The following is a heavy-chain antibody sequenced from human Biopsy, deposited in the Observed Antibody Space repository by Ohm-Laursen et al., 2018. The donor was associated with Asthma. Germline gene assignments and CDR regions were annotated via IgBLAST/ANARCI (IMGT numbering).Heavy chain of an antibody. V-gene: IGHV1-69*01. D-gene: IGHD5-12*01. J-gene: IGHJ6*02. Sequence: SSVKVSCKASGDSFSNYAISWVRQAPRQGLEWMGGLSPFLGTADYAQMFEGRVTITADESTSAAYMELSNLRSEDTAVYYCATEYSSSDRNLYYYPGMEVWGQGTTVTVSS. CDR1: GDSFSNYA. CDR2: LSPFLGTA. CDR3: ATEYSSSDRNLYYYPGMEV.